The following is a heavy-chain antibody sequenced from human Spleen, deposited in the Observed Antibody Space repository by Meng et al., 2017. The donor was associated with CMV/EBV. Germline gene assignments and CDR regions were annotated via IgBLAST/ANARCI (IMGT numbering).Heavy chain of an antibody. CDR1: GGSFSGYY. CDR3: ARGQKGYFDL. V-gene: IGHV4-34*01. Sequence: QVQPQQWGAGLLKPSETLSLTCAVYGGSFSGYYWSWIRQPPGKGLEWIGEINHSGSTNYNPSLKSRVTISVDTSKNQFSLKLSSVTAADTAVYYCARGQKGYFDLWGRGALVTVSS. CDR2: INHSGST. J-gene: IGHJ2*01.